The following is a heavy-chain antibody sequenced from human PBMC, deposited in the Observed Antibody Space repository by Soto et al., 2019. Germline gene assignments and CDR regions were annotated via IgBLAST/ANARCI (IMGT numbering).Heavy chain of an antibody. D-gene: IGHD4-17*01. V-gene: IGHV2-5*02. Sequence: QITLKESGPPLVRPAQTLTLTCAFSGFSLTTTHMGVAWIRQPPGKALEWLALIYWDDDKRYSPSLKNRLAISKDTSRNRVVLTIINMNPEDTGTYFCAHAGDYDLLSFDHWGPGTLVTVSS. CDR1: GFSLTTTHMG. J-gene: IGHJ4*02. CDR2: IYWDDDK. CDR3: AHAGDYDLLSFDH.